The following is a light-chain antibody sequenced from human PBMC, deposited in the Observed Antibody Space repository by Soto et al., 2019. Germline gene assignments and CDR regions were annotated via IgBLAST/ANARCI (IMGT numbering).Light chain of an antibody. CDR1: SSDVGGYNY. Sequence: QSALTQPASVSGSPGQSITISCTGTSSDVGGYNYVSWYQQHPDKAPKLMIYEVNNRPSGVSNRFSGSKSGNTASLTISGLQAEDEADYYCISYTSSSTPYVFGTGTKVTVL. CDR2: EVN. J-gene: IGLJ1*01. V-gene: IGLV2-14*01. CDR3: ISYTSSSTPYV.